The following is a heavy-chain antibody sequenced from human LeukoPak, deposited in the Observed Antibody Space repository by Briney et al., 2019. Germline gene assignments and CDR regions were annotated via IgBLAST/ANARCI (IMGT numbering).Heavy chain of an antibody. CDR3: ATNLIGAGEYFQQ. D-gene: IGHD2/OR15-2a*01. V-gene: IGHV3-11*01. Sequence: SGGSLRLSCAASGLRFSDYYVSWIRQAPGKGLQWVSYISSGGDIMHYADSVKGRFTSSRDNAKNSGYLEMNSLGAEDTAVYYCATNLIGAGEYFQQWGQGTLVTVSS. CDR1: GLRFSDYY. J-gene: IGHJ1*01. CDR2: ISSGGDIM.